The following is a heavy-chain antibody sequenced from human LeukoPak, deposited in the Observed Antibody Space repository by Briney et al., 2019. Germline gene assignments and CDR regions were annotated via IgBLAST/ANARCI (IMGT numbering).Heavy chain of an antibody. CDR3: ALEAGTGEFDY. CDR2: INPNSGGT. Sequence: ASVKVSCKASGYTFTGYYMHWVRQAPGQGLEWMGWINPNSGGTNYAQRFQGRVTMTRDTSISTAYMELSRLRSDDTVVYYCALEAGTGEFDYWGQGTLVTVSS. V-gene: IGHV1-2*02. CDR1: GYTFTGYY. D-gene: IGHD3/OR15-3a*01. J-gene: IGHJ4*02.